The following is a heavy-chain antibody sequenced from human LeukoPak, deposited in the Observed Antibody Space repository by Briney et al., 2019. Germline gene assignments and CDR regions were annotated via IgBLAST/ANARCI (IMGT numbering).Heavy chain of an antibody. V-gene: IGHV3-23*01. D-gene: IGHD2-15*01. J-gene: IGHJ4*02. CDR1: GFTFSSNA. CDR2: ITGSGTST. Sequence: GGSLRLSCAASGFTFSSNAMSWVRQAPEKGLEWVSTITGSGTSTYYADSVKGRFTISRDNSKNTLYLQMNSLRAEDTAVYYCAKEGSCSGGSCYSDYWGQGTLVTVSS. CDR3: AKEGSCSGGSCYSDY.